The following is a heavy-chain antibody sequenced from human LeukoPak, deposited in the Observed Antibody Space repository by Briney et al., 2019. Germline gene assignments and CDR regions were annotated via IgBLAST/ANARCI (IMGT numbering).Heavy chain of an antibody. D-gene: IGHD2-2*02. CDR2: IYTSGST. CDR1: GGSISSYY. Sequence: SETLSLTCTVSGGSISSYYWSWIRQPAGKGLEWIGRIYTSGSTNYNPSLKSRVTMSVDTSKNQFSLKLSSVTAANTAVYYCAREPQMDVVVPAAIRDDWFDPWGQGTLVTVSS. V-gene: IGHV4-4*07. J-gene: IGHJ5*02. CDR3: AREPQMDVVVPAAIRDDWFDP.